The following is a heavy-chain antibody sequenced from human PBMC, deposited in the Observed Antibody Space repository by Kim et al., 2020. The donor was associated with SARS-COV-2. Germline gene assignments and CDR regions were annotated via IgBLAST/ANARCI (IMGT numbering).Heavy chain of an antibody. CDR2: IT. V-gene: IGHV1-8*01. Sequence: ITGYAQKFQDRVTMPRDTSISTAYMELSSLTSEDTAVYYCARSPSRQIDYWGQGTLVTVSA. CDR3: ARSPSRQIDY. J-gene: IGHJ4*02.